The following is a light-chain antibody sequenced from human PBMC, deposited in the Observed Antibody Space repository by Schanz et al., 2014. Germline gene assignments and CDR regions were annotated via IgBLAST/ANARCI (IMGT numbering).Light chain of an antibody. V-gene: IGKV3-15*01. Sequence: VLTQSPGTLSLSPGERATLSCRASQSVGSSHLAWYQQKPGQAPRLLIYGASTRATGIPARFSGSGSGTEFTLTITSLQSEDFGVYYCQQYNNWPPLTFGGGTKVEIK. J-gene: IGKJ4*01. CDR2: GAS. CDR3: QQYNNWPPLT. CDR1: QSVGSSH.